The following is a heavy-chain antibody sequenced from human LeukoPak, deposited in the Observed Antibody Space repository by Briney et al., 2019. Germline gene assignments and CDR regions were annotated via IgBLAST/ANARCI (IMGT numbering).Heavy chain of an antibody. CDR3: ARHSVGSVSPTRHRAPYNWFDP. J-gene: IGHJ5*02. Sequence: PSETLSLTCTVSGGSISSSSYYWGWIRQPPGKGLEWIGSIYYSGSTYYNPSLKSRVTISVDTSKNQFSLKLSSVTAADTAVYYCARHSVGSVSPTRHRAPYNWFDPWGQGTLVTVSS. D-gene: IGHD4-17*01. CDR1: GGSISSSSYY. CDR2: IYYSGST. V-gene: IGHV4-39*01.